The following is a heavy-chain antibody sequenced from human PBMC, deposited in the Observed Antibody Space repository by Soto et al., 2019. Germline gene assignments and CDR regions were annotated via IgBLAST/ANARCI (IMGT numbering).Heavy chain of an antibody. V-gene: IGHV5-51*01. CDR3: AKQKNNMLTPYSFSFDF. J-gene: IGHJ4*02. Sequence: GESLKISCKGSEYSFASYWIGWVRQTPEKGLEWVGVIYPGDSDTRYSPSFQGHVTISVDKSTSTAFLHWSSLRASDTAIYYCAKQKNNMLTPYSFSFDFWGQGTLITVSS. CDR1: EYSFASYW. CDR2: IYPGDSDT. D-gene: IGHD3-9*01.